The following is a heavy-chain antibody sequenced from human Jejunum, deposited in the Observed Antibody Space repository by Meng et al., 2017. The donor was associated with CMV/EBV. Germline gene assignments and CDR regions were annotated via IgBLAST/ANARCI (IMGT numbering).Heavy chain of an antibody. J-gene: IGHJ4*02. CDR1: GPPITSSSSD. CDR2: IFYSGAT. CDR3: ASHDDYWSGYVDF. V-gene: IGHV4-39*07. D-gene: IGHD3-3*01. Sequence: GPPITSSSSDGGRSRQHPGKGLEWIGSIFYSGATYYNPSLNSRITISVDGSQNRFSLKVSSVTAADTAVYYCASHDDYWSGYVDFWGQGTLVTVSS.